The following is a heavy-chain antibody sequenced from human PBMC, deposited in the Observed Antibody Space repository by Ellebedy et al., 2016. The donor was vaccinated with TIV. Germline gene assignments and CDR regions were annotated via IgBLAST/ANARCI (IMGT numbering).Heavy chain of an antibody. CDR1: GHSFSNYW. J-gene: IGHJ3*02. V-gene: IGHV5-51*01. D-gene: IGHD2-21*02. CDR2: IYPSDSDT. Sequence: PGGSLRLSCKGSGHSFSNYWIAWVRQLPGKGPEWMGIIYPSDSDTRYSPSFQGQVTISPDKSITTAYLQWSSLKASDTAMYYCARCGGDCYSSAFDIWGQGTMVTVSS. CDR3: ARCGGDCYSSAFDI.